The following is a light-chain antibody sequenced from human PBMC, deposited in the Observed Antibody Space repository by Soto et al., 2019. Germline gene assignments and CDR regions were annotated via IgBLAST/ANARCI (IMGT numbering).Light chain of an antibody. J-gene: IGKJ1*01. CDR1: QSVSSY. Sequence: EIVLTHSPATLSFXXGEIATLSFRASQSVSSYLAWYQQKPGQAPRLLIYDASNRATGIPARFSGSGSGTDFTLTISSLEPEDFAVYYCQQRSNWPRTFAQGTKVAIK. CDR3: QQRSNWPRT. CDR2: DAS. V-gene: IGKV3-11*01.